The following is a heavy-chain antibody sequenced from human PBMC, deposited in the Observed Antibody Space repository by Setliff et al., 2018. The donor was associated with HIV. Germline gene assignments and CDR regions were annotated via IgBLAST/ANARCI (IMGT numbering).Heavy chain of an antibody. D-gene: IGHD2-15*01. CDR1: GYTFTSYG. Sequence: ASVKVSCKSSGYTFTSYGVSWVRQAPGQGLEWMGWVNPYNGDTKNAQKFQGRVAMTTDTSTATVFMELRSLRSDDTAVYYCARVYCSGGSCFTFDYWGQGTLVTVPQ. J-gene: IGHJ4*02. CDR2: VNPYNGDT. CDR3: ARVYCSGGSCFTFDY. V-gene: IGHV1-18*01.